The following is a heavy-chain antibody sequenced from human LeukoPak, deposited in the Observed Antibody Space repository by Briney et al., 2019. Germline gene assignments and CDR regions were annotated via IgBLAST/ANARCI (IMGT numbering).Heavy chain of an antibody. V-gene: IGHV4-59*01. CDR3: ARDGAVAGTFLDDNWFDP. Sequence: SETLSLTCTVSGASISSYYWSWIRQPPGKGLEWLGFIYYSGSTNYNPSLKSRVTISLDTSKNQFSLKLNSVTAADTAVYYCARDGAVAGTFLDDNWFDPWGQGTLVTVSS. CDR2: IYYSGST. D-gene: IGHD6-19*01. CDR1: GASISSYY. J-gene: IGHJ5*02.